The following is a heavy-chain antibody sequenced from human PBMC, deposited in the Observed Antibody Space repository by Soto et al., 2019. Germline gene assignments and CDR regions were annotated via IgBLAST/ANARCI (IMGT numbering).Heavy chain of an antibody. D-gene: IGHD4-4*01. CDR3: ARDGNSNVYYYYGMDV. CDR1: GFTFSTYS. V-gene: IGHV3-48*02. Sequence: EVQLVESGGGLVQPGGSLRLSCAASGFTFSTYSMNWVRQAPGKGLEWLSYVSPTSTAKYYADSVKGRFTISRDSVKNSLFLHMNSLRDEDTAVYYCARDGNSNVYYYYGMDVWGQGTTVTVSS. J-gene: IGHJ6*02. CDR2: VSPTSTAK.